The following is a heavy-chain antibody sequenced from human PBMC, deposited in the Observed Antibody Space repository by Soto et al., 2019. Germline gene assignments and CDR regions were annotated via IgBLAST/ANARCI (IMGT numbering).Heavy chain of an antibody. J-gene: IGHJ4*02. Sequence: GGSLRLSCAASGFRFSRYWMSWVRQAPGKGLEWVAIINEDGNIKYYADSVEGRLTITRDNAKNSLYLQMNSLRADDTAVYYCARDSMCPPGSPGCFFDCWGQGSLVTVSS. D-gene: IGHD2-15*01. CDR1: GFRFSRYW. V-gene: IGHV3-7*05. CDR2: INEDGNIK. CDR3: ARDSMCPPGSPGCFFDC.